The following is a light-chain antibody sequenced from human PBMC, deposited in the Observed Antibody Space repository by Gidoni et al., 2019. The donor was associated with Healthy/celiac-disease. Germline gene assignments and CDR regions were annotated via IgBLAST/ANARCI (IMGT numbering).Light chain of an antibody. CDR2: KAS. V-gene: IGKV1-5*03. J-gene: IGKJ1*01. Sequence: DIQMTHSPSTLSASVGDRVTITCRASQSISSWLAWYQQKPGKAPKLRIYKASSLESGVPSRFSGSGSGTEFTLTISSLQPDDFATYYCQQYNSYPGTFGQGTKVEIK. CDR3: QQYNSYPGT. CDR1: QSISSW.